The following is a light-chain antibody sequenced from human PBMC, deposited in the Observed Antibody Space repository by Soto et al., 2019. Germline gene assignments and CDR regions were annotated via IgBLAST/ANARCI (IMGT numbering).Light chain of an antibody. CDR3: QQYYSYAS. CDR2: AAS. J-gene: IGKJ1*01. CDR1: QGISSY. Sequence: AIRMTQSPSSFSASTGDRVTITCRASQGISSYLAWYQQKPGKAPKFLIYAASTLQSGVPSRFSGSGSGTDFTLTISCLQSEDFATYYCQQYYSYASFGQGTKVEIK. V-gene: IGKV1-8*01.